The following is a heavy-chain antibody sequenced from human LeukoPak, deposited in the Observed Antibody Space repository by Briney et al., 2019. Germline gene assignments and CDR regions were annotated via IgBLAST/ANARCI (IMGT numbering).Heavy chain of an antibody. J-gene: IGHJ4*02. Sequence: ASVTVSCTASGYTFTSYGIRWVRQAPGQGLEWMGWISAYNGNTNYAQKLQGRVTMTTDTSTSTAYMELRSLRSDDTAVYYCARVGSSSSQGPFDYWGQGTLVTVSS. V-gene: IGHV1-18*01. D-gene: IGHD6-13*01. CDR1: GYTFTSYG. CDR2: ISAYNGNT. CDR3: ARVGSSSSQGPFDY.